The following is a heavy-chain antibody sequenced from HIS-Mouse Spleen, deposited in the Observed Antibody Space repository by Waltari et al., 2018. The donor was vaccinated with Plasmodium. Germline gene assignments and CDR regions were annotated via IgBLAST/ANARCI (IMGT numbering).Heavy chain of an antibody. D-gene: IGHD3-22*01. CDR3: ARVPYYYDSSGYGMGWFDP. CDR2: IYYSGST. CDR1: GGSISSSSYY. J-gene: IGHJ5*02. V-gene: IGHV4-39*07. Sequence: QLQLQESGPGLVKHSETLSLTCTVSGGSISSSSYYLGWISQPPGKGLEWIGSIYYSGSTYYNPSLKSRVTISVDTSKNQFSLKLSSVTAADTAVYYCARVPYYYDSSGYGMGWFDPWGQGTLVTVSS.